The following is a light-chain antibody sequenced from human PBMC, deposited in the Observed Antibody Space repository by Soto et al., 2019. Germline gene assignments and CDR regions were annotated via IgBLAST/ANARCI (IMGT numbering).Light chain of an antibody. J-gene: IGKJ1*01. CDR3: QQYGSAPWT. Sequence: EIVLTQSPGTLSLSPGERATLSCRASQSVSSSHLAWYQQKPGQAPRLLIHGASSRATGLPDRFSGSGSGTDFTLTISRLEPEDFAVYYCQQYGSAPWTFGQGTKVEIK. CDR1: QSVSSSH. V-gene: IGKV3-20*01. CDR2: GAS.